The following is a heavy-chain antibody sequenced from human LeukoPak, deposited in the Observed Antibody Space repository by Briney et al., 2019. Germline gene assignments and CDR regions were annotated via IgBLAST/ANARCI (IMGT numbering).Heavy chain of an antibody. V-gene: IGHV3-30*04. J-gene: IGHJ4*02. CDR1: GFTFSSYA. Sequence: GGSLRLSCAASGFTFSSYAMHWVRQAPGKGLEWVAFIQFDGSDIFYADFVKGRFTVSRDNSKNALYLQMNSLRPEDTSVYYCAEDQKLQPFHYWGQGTLVTVSS. CDR2: IQFDGSDI. CDR3: AEDQKLQPFHY. D-gene: IGHD2-15*01.